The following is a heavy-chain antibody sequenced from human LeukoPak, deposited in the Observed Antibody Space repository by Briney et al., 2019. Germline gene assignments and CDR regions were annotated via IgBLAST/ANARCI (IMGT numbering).Heavy chain of an antibody. CDR2: IYSGGST. D-gene: IGHD4-23*01. J-gene: IGHJ5*02. CDR1: GFSVSSDY. V-gene: IGHV3-66*01. Sequence: GGSLRLSCAASGFSVSSDYMSWVRQGPGKGLEYVSVIYSGGSTYYAESVKGRFTISRDSSKETLYLQMNSLRAEDTAVYYCAREVGGNWFDPWGQGTLVTVTS. CDR3: AREVGGNWFDP.